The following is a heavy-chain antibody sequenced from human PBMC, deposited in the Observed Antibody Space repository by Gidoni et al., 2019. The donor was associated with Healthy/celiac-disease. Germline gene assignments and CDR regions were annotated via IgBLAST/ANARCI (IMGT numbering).Heavy chain of an antibody. D-gene: IGHD3-3*01. Sequence: QVQLVESGGGVVQPRRSVRLSCAASGLPFSSYCMHWVRQAPGKGREWVAVIWYDGSNKYYADSVKGRFTISRENSKNTLYLQMSSLRAEDTAVYYCARGSMGLLEWLSMDYWGQGTLVTVSS. V-gene: IGHV3-33*01. J-gene: IGHJ4*02. CDR2: IWYDGSNK. CDR1: GLPFSSYC. CDR3: ARGSMGLLEWLSMDY.